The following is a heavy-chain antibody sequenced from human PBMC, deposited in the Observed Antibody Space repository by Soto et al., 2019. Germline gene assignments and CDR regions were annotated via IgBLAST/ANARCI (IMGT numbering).Heavy chain of an antibody. CDR3: ARHGVDYGDYASYYYYGMDV. J-gene: IGHJ6*02. CDR2: IYYSGST. CDR1: GGSISSSSYY. V-gene: IGHV4-39*01. Sequence: SETLSLTCTVSGGSISSSSYYWGWIRQPPGKGLEWIGSIYYSGSTYYNPSLKSRVTISVDTSKNQFSLKLSSVTAADTAVYYCARHGVDYGDYASYYYYGMDVWGRGTTVTVSS. D-gene: IGHD4-17*01.